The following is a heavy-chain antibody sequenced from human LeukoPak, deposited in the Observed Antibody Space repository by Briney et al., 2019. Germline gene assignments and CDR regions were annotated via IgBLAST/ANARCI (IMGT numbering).Heavy chain of an antibody. D-gene: IGHD6-6*01. Sequence: SETLSLTCTVSGGSISSGGYYWSWIRQPPGKGLEWIGYIYHSGSTYYNPSLKSRVTISVDRSKNQFSLKLSSVTAADTAVYYCASFPKSVIAALYYFDYWGQGTLVTVSS. CDR3: ASFPKSVIAALYYFDY. V-gene: IGHV4-30-2*01. CDR1: GGSISSGGYY. J-gene: IGHJ4*02. CDR2: IYHSGST.